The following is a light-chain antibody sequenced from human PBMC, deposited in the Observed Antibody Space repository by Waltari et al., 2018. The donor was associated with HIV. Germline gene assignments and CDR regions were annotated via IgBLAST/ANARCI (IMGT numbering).Light chain of an antibody. CDR2: KDT. J-gene: IGLJ1*01. CDR3: VGWDSRLSGYV. Sequence: QSVLTQPPSASATPGQRVTIFCSGGSSNIEDDNVYGYQQLTVAAPRLLIYKDTQRPSGVPDRFTGSKSGTSASLAISGRRSEDEADYYCVGWDSRLSGYVFGTGTKVTVL. CDR1: SSNIEDDN. V-gene: IGLV1-47*01.